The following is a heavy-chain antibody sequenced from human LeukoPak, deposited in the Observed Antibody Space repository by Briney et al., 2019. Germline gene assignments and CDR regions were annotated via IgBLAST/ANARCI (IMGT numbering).Heavy chain of an antibody. V-gene: IGHV3-30*02. D-gene: IGHD6-6*01. CDR3: AKDQWNGPIAARSIRYYYMDV. Sequence: PGGSLRLSCAASGFTFSSYGMHWVRQAPGKGLEWVAFIRYDGSNKYYADSVKGRFTISRDNSKNTLYLQMNSLRAEDTAVYYCAKDQWNGPIAARSIRYYYMDVWGKGTTVTVSS. CDR2: IRYDGSNK. CDR1: GFTFSSYG. J-gene: IGHJ6*03.